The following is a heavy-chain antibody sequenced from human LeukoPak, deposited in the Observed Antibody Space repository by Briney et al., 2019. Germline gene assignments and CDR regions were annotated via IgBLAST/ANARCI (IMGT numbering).Heavy chain of an antibody. D-gene: IGHD3-10*01. V-gene: IGHV4-31*03. J-gene: IGHJ3*02. CDR3: ARDRRSGAFDI. CDR2: IYYSGST. CDR1: GGSISSGGYY. Sequence: SETPSLTCTVSGGSISSGGYYWSWIRQHPGKGLEWIGYIYYSGSTYYNPSLKSRVTISVDTSKNQFSLKLSSVTAADTAVYYCARDRRSGAFDIWGQGTMVTVSS.